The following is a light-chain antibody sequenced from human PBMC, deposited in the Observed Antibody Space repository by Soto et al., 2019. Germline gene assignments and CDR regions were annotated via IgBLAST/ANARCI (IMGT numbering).Light chain of an antibody. Sequence: DIQMTQSPSTLSASVGDRVTITCRASRSISSWLAWYQQKPGKAPKLLMYDASILESGVPSRFSGSGSGTEFTLTISSLQPDDFATYYCQQYNSYSRTFGQGTKVEIK. J-gene: IGKJ1*01. V-gene: IGKV1-5*01. CDR3: QQYNSYSRT. CDR1: RSISSW. CDR2: DAS.